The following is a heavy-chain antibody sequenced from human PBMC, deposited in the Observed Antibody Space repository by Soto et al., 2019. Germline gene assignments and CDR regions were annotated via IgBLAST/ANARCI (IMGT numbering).Heavy chain of an antibody. CDR1: GFTFSSYA. J-gene: IGHJ4*02. V-gene: IGHV3-23*01. CDR3: AKDRRLDKYNWNDLGAFDY. D-gene: IGHD1-1*01. CDR2: ISGGGGGI. Sequence: GGSLRLSCAASGFTFSSYAMSWVRQAPGKGLEWVSTISGGGGGIYYADSVKGRFTISRDNSKNTLYLQMNSLRAEDTAVYYCAKDRRLDKYNWNDLGAFDYWGQGTLVTVSS.